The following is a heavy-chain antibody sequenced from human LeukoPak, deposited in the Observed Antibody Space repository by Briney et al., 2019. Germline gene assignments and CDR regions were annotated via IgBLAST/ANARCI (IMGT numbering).Heavy chain of an antibody. V-gene: IGHV3-30*03. D-gene: IGHD1-14*01. J-gene: IGHJ4*02. CDR2: ISYDGSNK. Sequence: GGSLRLSCAASGFTFSSYGMHWVRQAPGKGLEWVAVISYDGSNKYYADSVKGRFTISRDNSKNTLYLQMNSLRAEDTAVYYCARFPAEYNNSCYWGQGTLVTVSS. CDR1: GFTFSSYG. CDR3: ARFPAEYNNSCY.